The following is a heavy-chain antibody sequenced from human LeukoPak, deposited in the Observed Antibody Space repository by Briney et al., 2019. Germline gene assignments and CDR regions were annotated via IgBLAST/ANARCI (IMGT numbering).Heavy chain of an antibody. CDR1: GGSFSGYY. CDR2: INHSGST. V-gene: IGHV4-34*01. Sequence: SETLSLTCAVYGGSFSGYYWSWIRQPPGKGLEWIGEINHSGSTNYNPSLKSRVTISVDTSKNQFSLKLSSVTAADTAVYYCAGIAVAGIGYWGQGTLVTVSS. CDR3: AGIAVAGIGY. J-gene: IGHJ4*02. D-gene: IGHD6-19*01.